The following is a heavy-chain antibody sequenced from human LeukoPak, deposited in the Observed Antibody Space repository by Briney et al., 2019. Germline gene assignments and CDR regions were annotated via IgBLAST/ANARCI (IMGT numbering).Heavy chain of an antibody. Sequence: SETLSLTCTVSGYSISSAYYWGWIRQPPGKGLEWIGSFHYSGSTYYNPSLKSRVTISVDTSKNQFSLKLSSVTAADTAVYYCATQSSGWGYWGQGTLVTVSS. J-gene: IGHJ4*02. V-gene: IGHV4-38-2*02. CDR3: ATQSSGWGY. CDR2: FHYSGST. CDR1: GYSISSAYY. D-gene: IGHD6-19*01.